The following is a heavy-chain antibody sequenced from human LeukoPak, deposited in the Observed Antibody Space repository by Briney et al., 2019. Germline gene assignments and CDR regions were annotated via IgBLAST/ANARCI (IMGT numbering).Heavy chain of an antibody. CDR3: ARHEPVAGPIGPYDY. D-gene: IGHD6-19*01. J-gene: IGHJ4*02. V-gene: IGHV4-59*08. Sequence: SETLSLTCTVSGGSISSYYWSWIRQPPGKGLEWIGYIYYSGSTNYNPSLKSRVTISVDTSKNQFSLKLSSVTAADTAVYYCARHEPVAGPIGPYDYWGQGTLATVSS. CDR1: GGSISSYY. CDR2: IYYSGST.